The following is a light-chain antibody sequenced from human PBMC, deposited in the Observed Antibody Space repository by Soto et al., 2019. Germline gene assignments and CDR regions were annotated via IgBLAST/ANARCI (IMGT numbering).Light chain of an antibody. V-gene: IGKV1-5*01. Sequence: DIQMTQSPATLSASVGDRVTITCRASQSISSWLAWYQQKPGKVPKLLIDDASSLESGVPSRFSGSGSGTEFTLTISSLQPADFATYYCQQYNTYPWTFGQGTKVGVK. CDR1: QSISSW. J-gene: IGKJ1*01. CDR2: DAS. CDR3: QQYNTYPWT.